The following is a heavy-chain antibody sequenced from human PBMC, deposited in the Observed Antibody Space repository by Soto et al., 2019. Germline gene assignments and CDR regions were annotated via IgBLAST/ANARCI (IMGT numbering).Heavy chain of an antibody. Sequence: ASVKVSCKASGYTFTSYDINWVRQATGQGLEWMGWMNPNSGNTGYAQKFQGRVTMTRNTSISTAYMELGSLRSEDTAVYYCARGRIYCSSTSCDKAFDYWVQGTLVTVS. CDR1: GYTFTSYD. J-gene: IGHJ4*02. CDR2: MNPNSGNT. V-gene: IGHV1-8*01. D-gene: IGHD2-2*01. CDR3: ARGRIYCSSTSCDKAFDY.